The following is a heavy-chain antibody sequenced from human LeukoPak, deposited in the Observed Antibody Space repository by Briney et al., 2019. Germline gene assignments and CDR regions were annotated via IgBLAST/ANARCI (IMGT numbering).Heavy chain of an antibody. J-gene: IGHJ6*03. CDR3: ARQSIVDYNYMDV. Sequence: GESLKTSCKGSGYSFTSYWIGWVRQMPGKGLEWMGIVYPGYSDTRYSPSFQGQVTISADKSISTAYLQWSSLKASDTAMYYCARQSIVDYNYMDVWGKGTTVTISS. V-gene: IGHV5-51*01. D-gene: IGHD1-26*01. CDR2: VYPGYSDT. CDR1: GYSFTSYW.